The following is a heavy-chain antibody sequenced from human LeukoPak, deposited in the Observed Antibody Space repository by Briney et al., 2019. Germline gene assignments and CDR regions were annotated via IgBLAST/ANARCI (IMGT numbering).Heavy chain of an antibody. J-gene: IGHJ4*02. V-gene: IGHV3-15*01. D-gene: IGHD1-26*01. CDR1: GFTFSNAW. CDR3: TTGVGSYYAPSFDY. CDR2: IKSKTDGGTT. Sequence: GGSLRLSCAASGFTFSNAWMSWVRQAPGKGLERVGRIKSKTDGGTTDYAAPVKGRFTISRDDSKNTLYLQMNSLKTEDTAVYYCTTGVGSYYAPSFDYWGQGTLVTVSS.